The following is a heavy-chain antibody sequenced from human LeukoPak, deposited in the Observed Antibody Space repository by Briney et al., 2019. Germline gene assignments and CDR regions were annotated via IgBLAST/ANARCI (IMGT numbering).Heavy chain of an antibody. CDR1: GFTFSSYA. V-gene: IGHV3-30-3*01. Sequence: GGSLRLSCAASGFTFSSYAMHWVRQAPGKGLEWVAVISYDGSNKYYADSVKGRFTISRDNSKNTLYLQMNSLRAEDTAVYYCAKDLTRIQLWSHYYYYGMDVWGQGTTVTVSS. D-gene: IGHD5-18*01. CDR2: ISYDGSNK. J-gene: IGHJ6*02. CDR3: AKDLTRIQLWSHYYYYGMDV.